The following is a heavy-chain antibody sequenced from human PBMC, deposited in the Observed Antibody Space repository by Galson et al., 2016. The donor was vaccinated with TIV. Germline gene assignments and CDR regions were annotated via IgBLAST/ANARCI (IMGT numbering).Heavy chain of an antibody. CDR1: GASVSSGAYH. D-gene: IGHD3-22*01. CDR2: ADGGTT. J-gene: IGHJ4*02. Sequence: ETLSLTCSVSGASVSSGAYHWSWIRQPPGKGLEWIGKADGGTTNYNPSLKSRLTISTDTSKNQFPLRLTSVTAADTAVYFCATYYAGRGGEGYWGQGTLVTVSS. V-gene: IGHV4-61*08. CDR3: ATYYAGRGGEGY.